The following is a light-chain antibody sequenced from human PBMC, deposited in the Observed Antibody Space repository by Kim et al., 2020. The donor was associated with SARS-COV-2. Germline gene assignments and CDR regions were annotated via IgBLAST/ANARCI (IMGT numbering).Light chain of an antibody. CDR2: DTS. Sequence: DIQMTQSPSSLSASVGDRVTITCQASQDINNYLNWYQQKAGKAPKLLIYDTSNLETGVPSRFSGSGSGTEFNFTIRSLQPEDIATYFRQQYDNLPLTFGGGTKVDIK. CDR3: QQYDNLPLT. J-gene: IGKJ4*01. V-gene: IGKV1-33*01. CDR1: QDINNY.